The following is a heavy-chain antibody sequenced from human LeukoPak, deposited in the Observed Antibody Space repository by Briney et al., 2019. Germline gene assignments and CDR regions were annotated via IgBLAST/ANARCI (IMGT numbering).Heavy chain of an antibody. CDR3: ASGTYCGGDCPTHAFDI. V-gene: IGHV4-59*08. CDR1: GGSISSYY. Sequence: SETLSLTCTVSGGSISSYYWSWIRQPPGKGLEWIGYIYYSGSTNYNPSLKSRVTISVDTSKNQFSLKLSSVTAADTAVYYCASGTYCGGDCPTHAFDIWGQGTMVTVSS. CDR2: IYYSGST. J-gene: IGHJ3*02. D-gene: IGHD2-21*02.